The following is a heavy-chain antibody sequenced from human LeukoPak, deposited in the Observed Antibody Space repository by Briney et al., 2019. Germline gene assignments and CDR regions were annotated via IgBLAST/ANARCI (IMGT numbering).Heavy chain of an antibody. V-gene: IGHV1-8*01. Sequence: ASVKVSCKASGYTFTSYDINWVRQATGQGLEWMGWMNPNSGNTGYAQKFQDRVTMTRNTSISTAYMELSSLRSEDTAVYYCARALRFLEWSTEDEYYYYGMDVWGQGTTVTVSS. CDR1: GYTFTSYD. J-gene: IGHJ6*02. CDR3: ARALRFLEWSTEDEYYYYGMDV. CDR2: MNPNSGNT. D-gene: IGHD3-3*01.